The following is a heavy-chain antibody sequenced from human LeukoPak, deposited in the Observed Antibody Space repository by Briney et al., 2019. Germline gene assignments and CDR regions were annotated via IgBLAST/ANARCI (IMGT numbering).Heavy chain of an antibody. J-gene: IGHJ4*02. V-gene: IGHV5-51*01. CDR2: IYPGDSDT. Sequence: GESLKISCEGSGYSFTSYWIGWVRQIPGKGLEWMGIIYPGDSDTRYSPSFQGQVTISADKSISTAYLQWSSLKASDTAMYYCARVGYCSSTSCPHFDYWGQGTLVTVSS. CDR3: ARVGYCSSTSCPHFDY. CDR1: GYSFTSYW. D-gene: IGHD2-2*01.